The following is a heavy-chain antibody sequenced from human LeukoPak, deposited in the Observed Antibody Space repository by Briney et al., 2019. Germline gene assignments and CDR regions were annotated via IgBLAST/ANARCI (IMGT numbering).Heavy chain of an antibody. CDR2: ISSSSSYI. J-gene: IGHJ4*02. CDR1: GFTFSNSW. Sequence: GGSLRLSCAASGFTFSNSWMSWVRQAPGKGLEWVSSISSSSSYIYYADSVKGRFTISRDNARNSLYLQMNSLRAEDTAIYYCASQDRGGYDGPVDYWGQGTLVTVSS. CDR3: ASQDRGGYDGPVDY. V-gene: IGHV3-21*01. D-gene: IGHD5-12*01.